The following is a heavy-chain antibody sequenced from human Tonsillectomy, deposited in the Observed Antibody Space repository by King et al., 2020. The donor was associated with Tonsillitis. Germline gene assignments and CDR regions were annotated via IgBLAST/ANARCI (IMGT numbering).Heavy chain of an antibody. Sequence: VQLVESGGGLVKPGGSLRLSCGASGFTFSSYTMNWVRQAPGKGLELVSFIIRRSRYIYLADSVKGRFTISRDTAKNSLYLQMNSLRAEDTAVYYCARAGYDSRGYYSYYFDYWGQGTLVTVSS. D-gene: IGHD3-22*01. CDR3: ARAGYDSRGYYSYYFDY. V-gene: IGHV3-21*01. CDR1: GFTFSSYT. J-gene: IGHJ4*02. CDR2: IIRRSRYI.